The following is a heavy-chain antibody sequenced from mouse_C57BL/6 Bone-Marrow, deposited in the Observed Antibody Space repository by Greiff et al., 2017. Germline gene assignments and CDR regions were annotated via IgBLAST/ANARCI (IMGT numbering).Heavy chain of an antibody. J-gene: IGHJ4*01. V-gene: IGHV5-2*01. CDR3: ARRSYDYDGYYAMDY. CDR2: INSDGGST. Sequence: EVKLVESWGGLVQPGESLKLSCESNEYEFPSHDMSWVRKTPEKRLELVAAINSDGGSTYYPDTMERRFIISRDNTKKTLYLQMSSLRSEDTALYYCARRSYDYDGYYAMDYWGQGTSVTVSS. D-gene: IGHD2-4*01. CDR1: EYEFPSHD.